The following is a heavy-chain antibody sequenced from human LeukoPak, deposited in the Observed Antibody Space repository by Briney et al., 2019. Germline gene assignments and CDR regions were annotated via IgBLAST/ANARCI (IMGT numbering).Heavy chain of an antibody. Sequence: SETLSLTCTVSGGSISSSSYYWGWIRQPPGEGLEWIGTIYYTGTTYYNPSLKSRVTMSLDTSKNQVSLKLTSVTAADTAVYYCSRQGAGRPNDRWGQGTLVTVSS. CDR1: GGSISSSSYY. J-gene: IGHJ5*02. CDR3: SRQGAGRPNDR. V-gene: IGHV4-39*01. D-gene: IGHD3-10*01. CDR2: IYYTGTT.